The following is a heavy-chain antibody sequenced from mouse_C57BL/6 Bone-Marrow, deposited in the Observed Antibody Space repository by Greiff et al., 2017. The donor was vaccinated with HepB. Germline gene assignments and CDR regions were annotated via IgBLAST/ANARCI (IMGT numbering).Heavy chain of an antibody. J-gene: IGHJ3*01. D-gene: IGHD1-1*01. Sequence: QVQLKESGPGLVQPSQSLSITCPVSGFSLTSYGVHWVRQSPGKGLEWLGVIWSGGSTDYNAAFISRLSISKDNSKSQVFFKMNSLQADDTAIYYCARTGPYYYGSRGGFAYWGQGTLVTVSA. CDR1: GFSLTSYG. CDR3: ARTGPYYYGSRGGFAY. V-gene: IGHV2-2*01. CDR2: IWSGGST.